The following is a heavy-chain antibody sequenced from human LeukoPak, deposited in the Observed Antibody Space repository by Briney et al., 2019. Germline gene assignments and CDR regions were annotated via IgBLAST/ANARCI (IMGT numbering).Heavy chain of an antibody. V-gene: IGHV1-24*01. CDR3: ATGTSKRMVQGVIIGDVFDY. Sequence: ASVKVSCKVSGYTLTELSMHWVRQAPGKGLEWMGGFDPEDGETIYAQKLQGRVTMTEDTSTDTAYMELSSLRSEDTAVYYCATGTSKRMVQGVIIGDVFDYWGQGTLVTVSS. J-gene: IGHJ4*02. CDR1: GYTLTELS. D-gene: IGHD3-10*01. CDR2: FDPEDGET.